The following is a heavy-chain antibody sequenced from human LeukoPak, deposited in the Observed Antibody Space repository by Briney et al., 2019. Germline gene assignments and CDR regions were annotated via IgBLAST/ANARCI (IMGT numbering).Heavy chain of an antibody. CDR2: IFYSGST. V-gene: IGHV4-39*01. Sequence: SETLSLTCTVSGGPINIGGYYCGWIRHPPGKGLEWIGSIFYSGSTYYNPSLKSRVTISVDTSKNQFSLKVTSVTAADTALYYCARHHGYPRYFFDYWGQGTLVTVSS. J-gene: IGHJ4*02. CDR1: GGPINIGGYY. CDR3: ARHHGYPRYFFDY. D-gene: IGHD5-18*01.